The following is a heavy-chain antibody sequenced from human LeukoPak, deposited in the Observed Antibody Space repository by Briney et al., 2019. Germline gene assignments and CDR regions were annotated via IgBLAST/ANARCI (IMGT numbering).Heavy chain of an antibody. D-gene: IGHD6-19*01. CDR1: GVTFSSYA. CDR2: ISGSGSST. CDR3: AKAKWLSLFYAWDY. Sequence: GGSLRLSCAASGVTFSSYAMSWVRQAPGEGVEWVSAISGSGSSTYYEDAVKGRFTISRDNAKNTLYLQMNSLRAEDTAVYYCAKAKWLSLFYAWDYWGQGTLVTVSS. V-gene: IGHV3-23*01. J-gene: IGHJ4*02.